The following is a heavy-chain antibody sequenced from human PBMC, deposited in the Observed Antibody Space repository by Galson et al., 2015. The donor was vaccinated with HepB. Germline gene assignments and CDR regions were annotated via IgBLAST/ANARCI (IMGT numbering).Heavy chain of an antibody. CDR2: ISPNGRTS. Sequence: SLRLSCAASGFTFSAHNMHWVRQTPVKGLEWLAIISPNGRTSFYADSAKGRFTISRDNSKSTLFLQVDGLRPEDTAIYYCARGFEWNFDCWGQGTLVTVSS. CDR1: GFTFSAHN. J-gene: IGHJ4*02. V-gene: IGHV3-30*04. CDR3: ARGFEWNFDC. D-gene: IGHD3-3*01.